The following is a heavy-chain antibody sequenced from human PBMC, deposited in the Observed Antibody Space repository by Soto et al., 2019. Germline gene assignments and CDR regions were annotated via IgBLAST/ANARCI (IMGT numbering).Heavy chain of an antibody. CDR2: ISYDGSNK. D-gene: IGHD5-12*01. CDR1: GFTFSSYG. Sequence: GGSLRLSCAASGFTFSSYGMHWVRQAPGKGLEWVAVISYDGSNKYYADSVKGRFTISRDNSKNTLYLQMNSLRAEDTAVYYCAKESGRWLKGDYYYGMDVWGQGTTVTVSS. J-gene: IGHJ6*02. CDR3: AKESGRWLKGDYYYGMDV. V-gene: IGHV3-30*18.